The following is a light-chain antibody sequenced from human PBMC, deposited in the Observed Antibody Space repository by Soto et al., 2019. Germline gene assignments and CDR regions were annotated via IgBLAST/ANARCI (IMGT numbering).Light chain of an antibody. V-gene: IGLV6-57*04. CDR2: EDK. CDR3: QSYDTTHYVV. J-gene: IGLJ2*01. Sequence: NFMLTQPQSVSESTGKTVTISCTRSSGSIDSNYVQWYQQRPGSAPTTVIYEDKQRPSGVPDRFSGSVDSSSNSASLTISGLRTEDEADYYCQSYDTTHYVVFGGGTKLTVL. CDR1: SGSIDSNY.